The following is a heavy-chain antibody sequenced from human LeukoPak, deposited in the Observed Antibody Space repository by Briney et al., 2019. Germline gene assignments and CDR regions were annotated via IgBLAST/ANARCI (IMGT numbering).Heavy chain of an antibody. J-gene: IGHJ4*02. CDR2: IYYTGST. CDR3: ARESVAEGSVGIKSFDY. D-gene: IGHD6-19*01. V-gene: IGHV4-59*01. Sequence: RGMGMKRIGYIYYTGSTNYNPSLKSRVTISIDTSKNQISLNLNSVTAADTAVYYCARESVAEGSVGIKSFDYWGQGPLVTGSP.